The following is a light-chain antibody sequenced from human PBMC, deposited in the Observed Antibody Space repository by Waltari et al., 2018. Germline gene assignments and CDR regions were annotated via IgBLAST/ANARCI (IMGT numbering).Light chain of an antibody. V-gene: IGLV6-57*02. CDR3: DSYDSNNHGI. CDR2: EHN. J-gene: IGLJ2*01. Sequence: NFMLTQPHSVSESPGQTVTISCTGTSGSIASNYVQWYQQRPGSAPTTVIFEHNQSSSGVPDRSLGSLDTSSHSASLPISGLKTEDEADYYCDSYDSNNHGIFGGGTKLTVL. CDR1: SGSIASNY.